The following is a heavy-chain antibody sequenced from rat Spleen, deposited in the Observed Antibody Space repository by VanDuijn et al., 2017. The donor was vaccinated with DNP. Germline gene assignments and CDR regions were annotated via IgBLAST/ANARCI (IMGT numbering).Heavy chain of an antibody. CDR1: GFTFNDYY. CDR3: ARHRTIMPYYYSMDA. Sequence: EVLLVESDGGLVQPGRSLKLSCAVSGFTFNDYYMAWVRQAPAKGLEWVATISYNGGTPYYRDSVKGRFTISRDNAQSTLYLQMGSLRSEDTATYYCARHRTIMPYYYSMDAWGQGASVTVSS. D-gene: IGHD1-12*01. V-gene: IGHV5-7*01. J-gene: IGHJ4*01. CDR2: ISYNGGTP.